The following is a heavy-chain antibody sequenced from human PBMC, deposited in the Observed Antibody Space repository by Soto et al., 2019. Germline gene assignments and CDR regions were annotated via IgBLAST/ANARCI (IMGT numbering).Heavy chain of an antibody. CDR1: GDSISGGASF. CDR2: VYYSGSS. V-gene: IGHV4-31*03. CDR3: AKLSCTSSTCYFPGWFDP. Sequence: SETLSLTCTVSGDSISGGASFWSWIRQPPGKGLEWIANVYYSGSSYYNPSLKSRLTISVDTTKNQFSLQLKSMTAADTVVYYCAKLSCTSSTCYFPGWFDPSGQGTLVTVSS. D-gene: IGHD2-2*01. J-gene: IGHJ5*02.